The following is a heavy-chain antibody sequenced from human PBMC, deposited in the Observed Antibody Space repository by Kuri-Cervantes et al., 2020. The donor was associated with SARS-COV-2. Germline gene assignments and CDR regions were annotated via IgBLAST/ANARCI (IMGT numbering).Heavy chain of an antibody. V-gene: IGHV4-59*10. Sequence: SETLSLTCAVYGGSFSGYYWSWIRQPPGKGLEWIGRVQTSGSTDYNASLKSRVTMSVDTSENQFSLRLTSVTAADTAIYYCARWKITGAAGFDFWGQGTLVTVSS. CDR1: GGSFSGYY. D-gene: IGHD1-14*01. CDR2: VQTSGST. CDR3: ARWKITGAAGFDF. J-gene: IGHJ4*02.